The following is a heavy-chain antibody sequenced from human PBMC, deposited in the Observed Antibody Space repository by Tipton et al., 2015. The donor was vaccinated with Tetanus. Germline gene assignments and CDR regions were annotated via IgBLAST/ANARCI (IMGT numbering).Heavy chain of an antibody. D-gene: IGHD5-18*01. CDR3: ATCDTKTAMVYKHVADYYGMDV. Sequence: SLRLSCAASGFTFSDYYMSWIRQAPGKGLEWVSYISSSSSYTNYADSVKGRFTISRDNAKNSLYLQMNSLRAEDTAVYYCATCDTKTAMVYKHVADYYGMDVWGQGTTVTVSS. CDR2: ISSSSSYT. CDR1: GFTFSDYY. J-gene: IGHJ6*02. V-gene: IGHV3-11*06.